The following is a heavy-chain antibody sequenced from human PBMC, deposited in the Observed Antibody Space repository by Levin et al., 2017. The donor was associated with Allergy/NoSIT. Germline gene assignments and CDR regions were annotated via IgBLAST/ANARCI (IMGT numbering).Heavy chain of an antibody. D-gene: IGHD3-22*01. V-gene: IGHV3-21*01. J-gene: IGHJ6*03. CDR1: GFPFHTYG. CDR2: ISAYSSQT. CDR3: ASLLPRGYYFYLDL. Sequence: GGSLRLSCAASGFPFHTYGMNWVRQTPGKGLEWVSSISAYSSQTDYADSVKGRSTISRDNAENSLFLQMNGLRAEDTGVYYCASLLPRGYYFYLDLWGQGTTVTVSS.